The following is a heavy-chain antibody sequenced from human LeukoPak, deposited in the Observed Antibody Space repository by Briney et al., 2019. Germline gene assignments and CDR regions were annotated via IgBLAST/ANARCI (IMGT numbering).Heavy chain of an antibody. Sequence: PSETLSLTCTVSGGSISSSSYYWGWIRQPPGKGLEWIGTIYYSGSTYYNPSLRSRVTISVDTSENQFSLKLSSVTAADTAVYYCARDGGYCTSTSCYIRAEFDPWGQGTQVTVSS. J-gene: IGHJ5*02. D-gene: IGHD2-2*02. CDR3: ARDGGYCTSTSCYIRAEFDP. CDR1: GGSISSSSYY. V-gene: IGHV4-39*02. CDR2: IYYSGST.